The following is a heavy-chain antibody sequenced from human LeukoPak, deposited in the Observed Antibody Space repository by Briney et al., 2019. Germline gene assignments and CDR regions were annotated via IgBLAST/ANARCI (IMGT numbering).Heavy chain of an antibody. CDR2: ISAYNGNT. D-gene: IGHD4-23*01. CDR1: GYTFTSYG. V-gene: IGHV1-18*01. J-gene: IGHJ3*02. Sequence: ASVKVSCKASGYTFTSYGISWVRQAPGQGLEWMGWISAYNGNTNYAQKLQGRVTMTTDTSTSTAYMELRSLRSDDTAVYYCARDGGVMDYGGNSDAFDIWGQGTMVTVSS. CDR3: ARDGGVMDYGGNSDAFDI.